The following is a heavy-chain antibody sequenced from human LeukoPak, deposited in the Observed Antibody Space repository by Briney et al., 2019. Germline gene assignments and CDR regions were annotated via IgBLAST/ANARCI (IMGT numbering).Heavy chain of an antibody. J-gene: IGHJ3*02. CDR1: GFTVSSNY. CDR2: IYSGGST. CDR3: AKVLLMGTSDAFDI. D-gene: IGHD1-7*01. Sequence: PGGSLRPSCAASGFTVSSNYMSWVRQAPGKGLEWVSVIYSGGSTYYADSVKGRFTISRDNSKNTVYLQMNSLRAEDTAVYYCAKVLLMGTSDAFDIWGQGTMVTVSS. V-gene: IGHV3-53*01.